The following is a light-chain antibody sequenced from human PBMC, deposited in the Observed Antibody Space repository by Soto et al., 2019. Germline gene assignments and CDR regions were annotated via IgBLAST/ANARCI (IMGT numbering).Light chain of an antibody. CDR1: SSNIGSNY. V-gene: IGLV1-47*01. CDR3: AAWDDSLSGPV. J-gene: IGLJ2*01. Sequence: QSVLTQPPSASGTPGQRVTISCSGSSSNIGSNYVYWYQQLPGTAPKLLIYRNNQRPSGVPDRFSGSKSVTSASLAISGLRSEDEADYYCAAWDDSLSGPVFGGGTKLTVL. CDR2: RNN.